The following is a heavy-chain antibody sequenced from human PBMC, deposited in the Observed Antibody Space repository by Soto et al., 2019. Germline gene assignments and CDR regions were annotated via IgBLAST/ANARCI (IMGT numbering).Heavy chain of an antibody. CDR1: GGSISSYY. Sequence: QVQLQESGPGLVKPSETLSLTCTVSGGSISSYYWSWIRQPPGKGLEWIGYISYTGSTNYNPSLKTRVTISIDTSKNPFSLRLSSVTAAATAVYYCARREGSTNYCGMDVWGQGTTVTVSS. CDR2: ISYTGST. J-gene: IGHJ6*02. V-gene: IGHV4-59*08. CDR3: ARREGSTNYCGMDV.